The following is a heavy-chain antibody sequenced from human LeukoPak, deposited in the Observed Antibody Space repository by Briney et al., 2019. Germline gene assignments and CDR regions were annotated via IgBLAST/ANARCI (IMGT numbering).Heavy chain of an antibody. Sequence: PGGSLRLSCAASGFIVSSNYMSWVRQAPGKGLEWVSTIYRGVSTYYAESVKGRFTISGDNSKNTVYLQMNSLRAEDTAVYYCARGYDTSGYYYGFDAFDIWGQGTMVTVSS. CDR3: ARGYDTSGYYYGFDAFDI. D-gene: IGHD3-22*01. CDR2: IYRGVST. J-gene: IGHJ3*02. CDR1: GFIVSSNY. V-gene: IGHV3-66*01.